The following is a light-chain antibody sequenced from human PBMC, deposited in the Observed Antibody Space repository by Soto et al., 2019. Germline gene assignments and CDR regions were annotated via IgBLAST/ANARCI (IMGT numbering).Light chain of an antibody. J-gene: IGKJ2*01. V-gene: IGKV3-20*01. Sequence: EIVLPQSPGTLSLSPGERATLACRASPSVSSNYLAWYQQKPGQTPRLLIYGASSRATGIPDRFSGCGSGTDFTLTISRLEPEYFAVYYCQQYVSSPYTFGQGTKLEI. CDR3: QQYVSSPYT. CDR2: GAS. CDR1: PSVSSNY.